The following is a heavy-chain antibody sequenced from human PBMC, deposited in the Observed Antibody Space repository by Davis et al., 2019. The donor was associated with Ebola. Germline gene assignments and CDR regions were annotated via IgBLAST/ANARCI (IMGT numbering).Heavy chain of an antibody. V-gene: IGHV4-34*01. CDR3: ARAVEMATIMGPGFDY. D-gene: IGHD5-24*01. CDR2: INHSGST. CDR1: GGSFSGYY. J-gene: IGHJ4*02. Sequence: PSETLSLTCAVYGGSFSGYYWSWICQPPGKGLEWIGEINHSGSTNYNPSLKSRVTISVDTSKNQFSLKLSSVTAADTAVYYCARAVEMATIMGPGFDYWGQGTLVTVSS.